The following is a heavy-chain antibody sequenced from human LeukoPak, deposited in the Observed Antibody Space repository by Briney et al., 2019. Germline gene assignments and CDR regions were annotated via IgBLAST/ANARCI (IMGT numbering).Heavy chain of an antibody. Sequence: SETLSLTCAVYGGSFSGYYWSWIRQPPGKGLEWIGYIYYSGSTNYNPSLKSRVTISVDTSKNQFSLKLSSVTAADTAVYYCARGGGIAVAGTGNWFDPWGQGTLVTVSS. J-gene: IGHJ5*02. D-gene: IGHD6-19*01. CDR2: IYYSGST. CDR1: GGSFSGYY. V-gene: IGHV4-59*01. CDR3: ARGGGIAVAGTGNWFDP.